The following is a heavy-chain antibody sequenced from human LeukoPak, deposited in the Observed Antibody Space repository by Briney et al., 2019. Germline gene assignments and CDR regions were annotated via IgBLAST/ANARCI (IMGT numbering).Heavy chain of an antibody. D-gene: IGHD6-13*01. CDR3: VKGGDGSSWPFDY. CDR1: GFTLSNYD. V-gene: IGHV3-13*04. CDR2: IGTVGDT. J-gene: IGHJ4*02. Sequence: PGGSLRLSCAASGFTLSNYDMHWVRQPTGKGLEWVSGIGTVGDTSYPGSVKGRFTISRENAKNSLFLQMNSLRAGDTAVYYCVKGGDGSSWPFDYWGLGTLVAVSS.